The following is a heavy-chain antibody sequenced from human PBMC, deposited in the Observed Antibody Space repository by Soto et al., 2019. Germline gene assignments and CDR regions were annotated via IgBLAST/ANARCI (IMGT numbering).Heavy chain of an antibody. CDR2: IKQDGGEE. V-gene: IGHV3-7*01. CDR1: GFIFSDYS. Sequence: LRLSCAASGFIFSDYSMSLVRQSPCNGLEGVANIKQDGGEEDYVDSVKVRLTISRDNAKNSLYLQMNSLRAEDTAVYYCARVYYESRGPTKYRAFDFWGQGTMVTVSS. CDR3: ARVYYESRGPTKYRAFDF. D-gene: IGHD3-22*01. J-gene: IGHJ3*01.